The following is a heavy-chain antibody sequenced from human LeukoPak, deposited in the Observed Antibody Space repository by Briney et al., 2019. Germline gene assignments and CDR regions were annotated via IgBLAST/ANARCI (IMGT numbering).Heavy chain of an antibody. V-gene: IGHV3-74*01. CDR1: GFILSNSG. CDR3: PKSEQIWFGVLRDFDY. J-gene: IGHJ4*02. CDR2: IKTDGSIT. Sequence: GGTLRLSCAASGFILSNSGMSWVRQAPGKGPVWVSRIKTDGSITDYADFVKGRFTISRDNAKNTLYLQMNSLRAEDTAVYFCPKSEQIWFGVLRDFDYWGQGTLVTVSS. D-gene: IGHD3-10*01.